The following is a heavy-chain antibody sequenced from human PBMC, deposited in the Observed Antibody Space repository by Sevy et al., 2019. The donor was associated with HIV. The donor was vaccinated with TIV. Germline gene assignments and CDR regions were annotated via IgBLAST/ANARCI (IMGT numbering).Heavy chain of an antibody. J-gene: IGHJ4*02. CDR3: AKDDVILVPAANYFDY. V-gene: IGHV3-23*01. CDR2: ISASGGST. Sequence: GGSLRLSCAASGFTFSTYAMSWVRQAPGKGLEWVSAISASGGSTYYADSVKGRFTISRDNSKNMLYLQMNSLRAEDTAVYYCAKDDVILVPAANYFDYWGQGTLVTVSS. CDR1: GFTFSTYA. D-gene: IGHD2-2*01.